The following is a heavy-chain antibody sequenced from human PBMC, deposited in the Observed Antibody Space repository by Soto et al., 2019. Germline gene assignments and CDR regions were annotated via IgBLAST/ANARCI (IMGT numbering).Heavy chain of an antibody. CDR3: ASLASAGYFDY. Sequence: PSETLSLTCTVSDGSISSYYWSWIRQPPGKGLEWIGYIYYSGSTNYNPSLKSRVTISVDTSKSQFSLKLSSVTAADTAVYYCASLASAGYFDYWGQGTLVTVSS. CDR1: DGSISSYY. J-gene: IGHJ4*02. V-gene: IGHV4-59*08. CDR2: IYYSGST. D-gene: IGHD6-13*01.